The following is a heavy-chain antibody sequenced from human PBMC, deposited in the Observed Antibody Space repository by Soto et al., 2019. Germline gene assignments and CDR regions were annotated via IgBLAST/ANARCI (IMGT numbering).Heavy chain of an antibody. D-gene: IGHD4-17*01. CDR3: ARPYGGIPRGAFDI. V-gene: IGHV4-39*01. J-gene: IGHJ3*02. CDR2: IYYSGST. Sequence: SETLSLTCTVSGGSISSSSYYWGWIRQPPGKGLEWIGSIYYSGSTYYNPSLKSRVTISVDTSKNQFSLKLSSVTAADTAVYYCARPYGGIPRGAFDIWGQGTMVTVSS. CDR1: GGSISSSSYY.